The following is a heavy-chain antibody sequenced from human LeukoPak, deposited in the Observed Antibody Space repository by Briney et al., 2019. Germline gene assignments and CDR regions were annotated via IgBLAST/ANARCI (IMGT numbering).Heavy chain of an antibody. CDR1: GYTFTGYY. CDR2: INPNSGGT. Sequence: GASVKVSCKASGYTFTGYYMHWVRQAPGQGLEWIGWINPNSGGTNYAQKFQGRVTMTRDTSISTAYMELGRLRSDDTAVYYCARSGAYGSGSYLSYWGQGTLVTVSS. CDR3: ARSGAYGSGSYLSY. J-gene: IGHJ4*02. V-gene: IGHV1-2*02. D-gene: IGHD3-10*01.